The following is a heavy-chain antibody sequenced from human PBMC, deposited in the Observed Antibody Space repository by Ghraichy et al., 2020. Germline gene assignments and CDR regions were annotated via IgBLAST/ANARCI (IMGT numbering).Heavy chain of an antibody. CDR1: GFSFSDYG. CDR2: ISYNGNAE. V-gene: IGHV3-30*18. Sequence: GESLNISCAASGFSFSDYGMHWVRQAPGKGLAWVAAISYNGNAEYYADSVKGRFTISRDNSKNTLFLQMNRLRVEDTAVYYCVKDQGYCNRGSCYSGYFDYWGQGTLVTVSS. J-gene: IGHJ4*02. CDR3: VKDQGYCNRGSCYSGYFDY. D-gene: IGHD2-15*01.